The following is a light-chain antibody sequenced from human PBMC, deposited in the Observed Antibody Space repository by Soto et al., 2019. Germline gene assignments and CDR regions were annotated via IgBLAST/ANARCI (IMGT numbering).Light chain of an antibody. Sequence: QSALTQPASVSGSPGQSITISCTGTSSDVGNYIFVSWYRQHPGKAPKLMIYDINNRPSGVSNRFSGSKSGNTASLTISGLQAEDEADYYGVSYTTGASYVFGTGTKLTVL. J-gene: IGLJ1*01. V-gene: IGLV2-14*01. CDR1: SSDVGNYIF. CDR3: VSYTTGASYV. CDR2: DIN.